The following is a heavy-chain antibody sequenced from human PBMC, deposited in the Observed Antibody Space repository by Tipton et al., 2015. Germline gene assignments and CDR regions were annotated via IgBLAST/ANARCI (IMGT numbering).Heavy chain of an antibody. CDR3: ARVRITVAGAYYFDY. V-gene: IGHV4-59*01. CDR1: GDSISNYY. J-gene: IGHJ4*02. D-gene: IGHD6-19*01. Sequence: TLSLTCTVSGDSISNYYWSWIRQPPGKGLEWIGYIYYSGSTNYNPSLTSRVTISVDTSKNQFSLKLSSVTAADTAVYYCARVRITVAGAYYFDYWGQGTLVTVSS. CDR2: IYYSGST.